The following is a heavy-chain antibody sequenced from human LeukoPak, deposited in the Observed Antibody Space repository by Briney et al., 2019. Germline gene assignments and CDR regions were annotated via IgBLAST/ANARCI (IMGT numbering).Heavy chain of an antibody. CDR1: GGSFSAYY. J-gene: IGHJ6*02. CDR2: INHSGST. V-gene: IGHV4-34*01. CDR3: ARGPSGSSSSGPPV. D-gene: IGHD1-26*01. Sequence: SETLSLTCAVYGGSFSAYYWSWIRQPPGKGLEWIGEINHSGSTNYSPSLKSRVTISIDTSKNQFSLKLSSATAADTAVYYCARGPSGSSSSGPPVWGQGTTVTVSS.